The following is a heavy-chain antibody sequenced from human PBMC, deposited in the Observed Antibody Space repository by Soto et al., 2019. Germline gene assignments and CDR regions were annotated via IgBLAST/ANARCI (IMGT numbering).Heavy chain of an antibody. J-gene: IGHJ4*02. D-gene: IGHD6-19*01. CDR1: GYTLTSYA. CDR3: AKGGRQWLVTYDFNY. CDR2: INAGNGNT. V-gene: IGHV1-3*01. Sequence: ASVKVSCKASGYTLTSYAMHWVRQAPGQRLEWMGWINAGNGNTKYSQKFQGRFTISRDSSKNTVSLEMTSLRAEDTAVYYCAKGGRQWLVTYDFNYWGQGALVTVSS.